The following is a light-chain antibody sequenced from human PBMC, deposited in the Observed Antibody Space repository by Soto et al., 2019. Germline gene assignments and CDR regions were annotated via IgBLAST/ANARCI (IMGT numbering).Light chain of an antibody. CDR2: KAS. CDR1: QSISSW. CDR3: QQYNSYPYT. Sequence: DIQMTQSPSTLSASVGDRFTITCRASQSISSWLAWYQQKPGKAPKLLIYKASSLESGVPSRFSGSGSGTEFTLTISSLQPDDFATYYCQQYNSYPYTFGQGTKGDIK. J-gene: IGKJ2*01. V-gene: IGKV1-5*03.